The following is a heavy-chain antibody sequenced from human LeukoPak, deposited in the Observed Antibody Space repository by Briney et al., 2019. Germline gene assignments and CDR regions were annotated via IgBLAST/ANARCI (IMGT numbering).Heavy chain of an antibody. CDR2: IKSKSDSGTT. Sequence: GGSLRLSCAASGFTFSNAWMSWVRQAPGKGLEWVGRIKSKSDSGTTDYAAPVKGRFTISRDDSKHTLFLQMNSLKTEDTAVYYCAATPDYYGSRRWGQGTLVTVSA. V-gene: IGHV3-15*01. CDR3: AATPDYYGSRR. D-gene: IGHD3-10*01. J-gene: IGHJ4*02. CDR1: GFTFSNAW.